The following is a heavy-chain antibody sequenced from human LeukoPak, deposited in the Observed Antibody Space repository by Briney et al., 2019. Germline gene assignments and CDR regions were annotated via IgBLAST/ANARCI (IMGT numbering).Heavy chain of an antibody. CDR3: AKDTGAWQLVRGAFDI. J-gene: IGHJ3*02. CDR2: ISWNSGSI. CDR1: GFTFDDYA. D-gene: IGHD6-13*01. Sequence: GGSLRLSCAASGFTFDDYAVHWVRQAPGKGLEWVSGISWNSGSIGYADSVKGRFTISRDNAKNSLYLQMNSLRAEDTALYYCAKDTGAWQLVRGAFDIWGQGTMVTVSS. V-gene: IGHV3-9*01.